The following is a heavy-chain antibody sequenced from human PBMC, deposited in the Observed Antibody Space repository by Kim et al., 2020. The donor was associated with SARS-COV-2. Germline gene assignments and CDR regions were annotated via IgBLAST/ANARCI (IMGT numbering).Heavy chain of an antibody. D-gene: IGHD3-10*01. Sequence: SETLSLTCAVYGGSFSGYYWSWIRQPPGKGLEWIGEINHSGSTNYNPSLKSRVTISVDTSKNQFSLKLSSVTAADTAVYYCARGRYYYGSGSGYLDLWGRGTLVTVSS. V-gene: IGHV4-34*01. CDR3: ARGRYYYGSGSGYLDL. CDR1: GGSFSGYY. CDR2: INHSGST. J-gene: IGHJ2*01.